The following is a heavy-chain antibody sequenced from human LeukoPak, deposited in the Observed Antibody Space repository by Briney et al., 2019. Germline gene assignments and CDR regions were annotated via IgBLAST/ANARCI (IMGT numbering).Heavy chain of an antibody. V-gene: IGHV4-59*01. CDR3: ARDKGIAAAAGAFDP. D-gene: IGHD6-13*01. Sequence: SETLSLTCTVSGGSISSYYWSWIRQPPGKGLEWIGYIYYSGSTNYNPPLKSRVTISVDTSKNQFSLKLRSVTAADTAVYYCARDKGIAAAAGAFDPWGQGTLVTVSS. J-gene: IGHJ5*02. CDR1: GGSISSYY. CDR2: IYYSGST.